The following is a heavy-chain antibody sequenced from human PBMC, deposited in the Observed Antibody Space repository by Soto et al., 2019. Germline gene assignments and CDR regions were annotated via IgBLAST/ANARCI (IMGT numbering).Heavy chain of an antibody. CDR2: INSDGSST. CDR1: GFTCRSYW. Sequence: GSLRLSCAASGFTCRSYWMHWVRQAPGKGLVWVSRINSDGSSTSYADSVKGRFTISRDNAKNTLYLQMNSLRAEDTAVYYCARQTDYYGSGSYSFRWFDPWGQGTLVTVSS. J-gene: IGHJ5*02. V-gene: IGHV3-74*01. D-gene: IGHD3-10*01. CDR3: ARQTDYYGSGSYSFRWFDP.